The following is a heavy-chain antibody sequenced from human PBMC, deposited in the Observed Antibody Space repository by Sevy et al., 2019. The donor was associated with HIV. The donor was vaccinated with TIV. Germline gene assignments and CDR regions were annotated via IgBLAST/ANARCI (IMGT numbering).Heavy chain of an antibody. V-gene: IGHV4-4*07. J-gene: IGHJ6*02. CDR1: VGSVSDYY. CDR2: FYNGGRF. Sequence: SETLSLTCNVSVGSVSDYYWAWIRQPAGKGLEWIGRFYNGGRFSSAGTSKYNPSLKSRVSMSVDTSKNQVSLEVTSVTAADTAVYYCARDGQYGLDVWGQGTTVTVSS. CDR3: ARDGQYGLDV.